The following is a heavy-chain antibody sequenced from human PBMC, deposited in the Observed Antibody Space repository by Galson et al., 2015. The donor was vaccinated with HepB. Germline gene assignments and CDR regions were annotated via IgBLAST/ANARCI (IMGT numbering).Heavy chain of an antibody. CDR2: ISNSGLST. V-gene: IGHV3-23*01. J-gene: IGHJ4*02. CDR3: ASLSGYCSGGSCHSLGSYFDY. CDR1: GFTFSSYA. Sequence: SLRLSCAASGFTFSSYAMSWVRQAPGKGLEWVSSISNSGLSTYYADAVRGRFTISRDNSKSTLYLLMNSLRAEDTALYYCASLSGYCSGGSCHSLGSYFDYWGQRTLVTVSS. D-gene: IGHD2-15*01.